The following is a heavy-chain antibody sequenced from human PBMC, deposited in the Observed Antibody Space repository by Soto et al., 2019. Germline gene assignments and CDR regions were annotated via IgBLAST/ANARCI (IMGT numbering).Heavy chain of an antibody. J-gene: IGHJ6*02. CDR3: ARDRYCSSTSCHYGMDV. Sequence: QVQLQESGPGLVKPSQTLSLTCTVSGGSISSGGYYWSWIRQHPGKGLEWIGYIYYSGSTYYNPSLKSRVTISVDTSKNQFSLKLSSVTAADTAVYYCARDRYCSSTSCHYGMDVGGQGTTVTVSS. D-gene: IGHD2-2*01. CDR1: GGSISSGGYY. V-gene: IGHV4-31*03. CDR2: IYYSGST.